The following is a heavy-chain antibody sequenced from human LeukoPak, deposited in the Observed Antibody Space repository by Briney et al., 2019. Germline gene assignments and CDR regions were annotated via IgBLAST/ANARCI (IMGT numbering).Heavy chain of an antibody. CDR2: ISSSSSYI. Sequence: PGGSLRLSCAASGFTFSSYSMNWVRQAPGKGLEWVSSISSSSSYIYYADSVKGRFTISRDNAKNSLYLQMNSLRAEDTAVYYCARRLATVFRFDPWGQGTLVTVSS. CDR3: ARRLATVFRFDP. CDR1: GFTFSSYS. D-gene: IGHD4-11*01. V-gene: IGHV3-21*01. J-gene: IGHJ5*02.